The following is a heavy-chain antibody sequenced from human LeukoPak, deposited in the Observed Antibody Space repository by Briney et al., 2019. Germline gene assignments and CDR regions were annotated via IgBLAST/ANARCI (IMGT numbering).Heavy chain of an antibody. V-gene: IGHV3-72*01. CDR2: TRNKANSYIT. Sequence: GGSLRLSCAASGFTFSDHFLGWVRQAPGKGLEWVGRTRNKANSYITEYAASVKGSFTLSRDDSKNSLYLQMSSLKTDDTAMYYCASIRGTFGYWGQGTLVTVSS. D-gene: IGHD1-26*01. CDR3: ASIRGTFGY. J-gene: IGHJ4*02. CDR1: GFTFSDHF.